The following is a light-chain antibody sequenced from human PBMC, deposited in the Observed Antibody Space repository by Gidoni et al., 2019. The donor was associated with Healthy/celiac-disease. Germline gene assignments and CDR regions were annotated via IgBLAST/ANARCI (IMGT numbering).Light chain of an antibody. CDR1: QDISHY. CDR3: QKYNSAPWT. V-gene: IGKV1-27*01. CDR2: AAS. J-gene: IGKJ1*01. Sequence: DIQMTQSPSSLSASVGDRVTITCRASQDISHYLAWYQQKPGKVPKLLIYAASTFQSGVPSRFSGSGSGTDFTLTINSLQPEDVATYYCQKYNSAPWTFGQGTKVEIK.